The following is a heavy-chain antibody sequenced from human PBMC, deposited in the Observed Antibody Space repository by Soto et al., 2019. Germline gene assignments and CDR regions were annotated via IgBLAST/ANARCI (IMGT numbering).Heavy chain of an antibody. CDR2: INAGNGNT. Sequence: QVQLVQSGAEEKKPGASVKVSCKAYGYTFTGSAMHWGRRAPGQRRGWSGWINAGNGNTKYSQQFQGRVTITREKSARRTHRELSSLRSEDTAVYYCARAVAVAAVFDYGGQGTRVTVSS. CDR3: ARAVAVAAVFDY. V-gene: IGHV1-3*05. D-gene: IGHD6-19*01. J-gene: IGHJ4*02. CDR1: GYTFTGSA.